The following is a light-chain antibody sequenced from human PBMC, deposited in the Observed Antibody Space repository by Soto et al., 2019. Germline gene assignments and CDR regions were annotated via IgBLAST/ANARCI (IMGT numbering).Light chain of an antibody. CDR1: QSISSW. V-gene: IGKV1-27*01. J-gene: IGKJ1*01. Sequence: DLQITQSPSTLSASVGDRVTITCRASQSISSWLAWYQQKPGKVPKLLIYGASTLQTGVPSRFSGSGSGTDFALTISSLQPEDVATYYCQKYNSAQWTFGQGTKVDIK. CDR2: GAS. CDR3: QKYNSAQWT.